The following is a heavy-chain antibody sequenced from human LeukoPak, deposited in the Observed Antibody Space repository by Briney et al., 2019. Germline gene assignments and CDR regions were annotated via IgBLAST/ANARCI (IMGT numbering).Heavy chain of an antibody. CDR2: IKQDGSEK. Sequence: GGSLRFSCAASGFTFSSYWMSWVRQAPGKGLEWVANIKQDGSEKYYVDSVKGRFTISRDNAKNSLYLQMNSLRAEDTAVYYCARDHSSGWYNVYAFDIWGQGTMVTVSS. CDR3: ARDHSSGWYNVYAFDI. V-gene: IGHV3-7*01. CDR1: GFTFSSYW. J-gene: IGHJ3*02. D-gene: IGHD6-19*01.